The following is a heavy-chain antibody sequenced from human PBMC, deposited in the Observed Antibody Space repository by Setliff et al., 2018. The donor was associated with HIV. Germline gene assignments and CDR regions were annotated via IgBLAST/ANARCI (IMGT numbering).Heavy chain of an antibody. Sequence: GGSLRLSCAASGFTFSNAWMNWVRQAPGKGLEWVGRIKSKTDDGKRIYYGESVNGRFTISRDNPKNTLYLQMNSLRPEDTAVYYCAKDRSVRDYNYHYLDVWGKGTTVTVSS. D-gene: IGHD2-15*01. J-gene: IGHJ6*03. CDR2: IKSKTDDGKRI. CDR3: AKDRSVRDYNYHYLDV. CDR1: GFTFSNAW. V-gene: IGHV3-15*07.